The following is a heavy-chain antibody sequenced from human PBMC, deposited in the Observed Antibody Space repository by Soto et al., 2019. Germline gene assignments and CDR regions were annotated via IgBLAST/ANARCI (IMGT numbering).Heavy chain of an antibody. Sequence: QVQLQESGPGLVKPSQTLSLTCTVSGGSISSGGYYWSWIRQHPGKGLEWIGYIYYSGSTYYNPSLKSRVTISVDTSKNQFSLKLSSVTAADTAVYYCARDSFGGSPPRYYYYGMDVWGQGTTVTVSS. V-gene: IGHV4-31*03. D-gene: IGHD2-15*01. CDR3: ARDSFGGSPPRYYYYGMDV. CDR1: GGSISSGGYY. J-gene: IGHJ6*02. CDR2: IYYSGST.